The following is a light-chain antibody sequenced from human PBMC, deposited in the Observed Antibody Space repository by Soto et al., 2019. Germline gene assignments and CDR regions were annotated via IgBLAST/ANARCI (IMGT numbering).Light chain of an antibody. CDR3: QQYYSAPCT. J-gene: IGKJ1*01. V-gene: IGKV4-1*01. CDR2: WAS. Sequence: DIVMTQSPDSLAVSLGERATINCKSSQTILYNSNNRNYLAWYQQKPGQPPKLLIYWASTRESGVPDRFSGSGSGTDFTLTISSLQAADVAVYYCQQYYSAPCTFGQGTKVEIQ. CDR1: QTILYNSNNRNY.